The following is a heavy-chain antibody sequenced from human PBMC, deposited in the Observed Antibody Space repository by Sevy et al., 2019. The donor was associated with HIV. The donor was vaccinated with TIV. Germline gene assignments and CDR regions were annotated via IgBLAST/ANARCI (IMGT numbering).Heavy chain of an antibody. CDR1: GFTFSGSA. J-gene: IGHJ6*02. CDR3: TRRPREWPGPLSGMDV. CDR2: IRSKANSYAT. V-gene: IGHV3-73*01. D-gene: IGHD3-3*01. Sequence: GGSLRLSCAASGFTFSGSAMHWVRQASGKGLEWVGRIRSKANSYATAYAASVKGRFTISRDDSKNTAYLQMNSLKTEDTAVYYCTRRPREWPGPLSGMDVWGQGTTVTVSS.